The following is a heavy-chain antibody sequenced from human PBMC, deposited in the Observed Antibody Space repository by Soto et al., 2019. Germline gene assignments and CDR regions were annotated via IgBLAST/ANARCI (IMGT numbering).Heavy chain of an antibody. V-gene: IGHV3-23*01. J-gene: IGHJ5*02. Sequence: GGSRRRSCATSVFSFSTYAMTGVRQAPGKGLEWVSTFNVNGGGTYYADSVKGRFTISRDNSKNTLYLQMDSLRAEDTATYYCAKDNSLHWFDPWGQGTLVTVSS. CDR1: VFSFSTYA. D-gene: IGHD2-15*01. CDR3: AKDNSLHWFDP. CDR2: FNVNGGGT.